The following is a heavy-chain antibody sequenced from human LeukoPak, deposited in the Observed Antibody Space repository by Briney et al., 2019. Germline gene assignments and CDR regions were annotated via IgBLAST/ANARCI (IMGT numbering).Heavy chain of an antibody. J-gene: IGHJ4*02. V-gene: IGHV1-18*01. CDR3: ARVISYGSGSYYTDFDY. CDR2: ISAYNGNT. D-gene: IGHD3-10*01. CDR1: GYTFTSYG. Sequence: ASVKVSCKASGYTFTSYGISWVRQAPRQGLEWMGWISAYNGNTNYAQKLQGRVTMTTDTSTSTAYMELRSLRSDDTAVYYCARVISYGSGSYYTDFDYWGQGTLVTVSS.